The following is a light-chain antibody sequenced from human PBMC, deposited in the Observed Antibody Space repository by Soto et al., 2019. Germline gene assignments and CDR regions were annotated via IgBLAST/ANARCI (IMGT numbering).Light chain of an antibody. CDR1: QSVSHN. Sequence: EIVMTQSPATLSVSPGERATLSCRASQSVSHNLVWYQQKPGQAPRLLFYGASTRATGIPARFSGSGSGTDFTLTISSLQSEDFAVYYCQQSNNWPYTFGQGTKLEIK. J-gene: IGKJ2*01. V-gene: IGKV3-15*01. CDR2: GAS. CDR3: QQSNNWPYT.